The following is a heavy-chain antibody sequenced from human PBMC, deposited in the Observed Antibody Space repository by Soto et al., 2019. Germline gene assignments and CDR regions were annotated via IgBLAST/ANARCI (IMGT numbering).Heavy chain of an antibody. CDR2: IYSGGST. D-gene: IGHD3-22*01. Sequence: GGSLRLSCAASGFTVSSNYMSWVRQAPGKGLEWVSVIYSGGSTYYADSVKGRFTISRDNSKNTLYLQMNSLRAEDTVFYSCARKIRLYYYDSSGYYDAFDIWGQGTMVTVSS. J-gene: IGHJ3*02. CDR3: ARKIRLYYYDSSGYYDAFDI. CDR1: GFTVSSNY. V-gene: IGHV3-66*01.